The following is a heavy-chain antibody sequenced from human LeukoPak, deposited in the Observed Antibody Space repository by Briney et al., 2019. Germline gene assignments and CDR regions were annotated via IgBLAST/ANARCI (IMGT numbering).Heavy chain of an antibody. CDR1: GFTFSSYA. D-gene: IGHD5-18*01. V-gene: IGHV3-23*01. J-gene: IGHJ4*02. CDR2: ISGSGGSA. CDR3: AKGYGYSYGVDY. Sequence: GGSLRLSCVAPGFTFSSYAMSWGRQAPGKGLEWVSAISGSGGSAYYADSVKGRFTISRDNSKNTLYLQMNSLRAEDTALYYCAKGYGYSYGVDYWGQGTLVTVSS.